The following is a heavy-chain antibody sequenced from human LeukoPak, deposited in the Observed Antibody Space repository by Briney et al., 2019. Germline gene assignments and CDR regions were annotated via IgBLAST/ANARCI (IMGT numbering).Heavy chain of an antibody. CDR1: GFTFDDYA. V-gene: IGHV3-43*02. CDR2: ISGEGGST. D-gene: IGHD1-26*01. J-gene: IGHJ6*02. CDR3: AKDFRRNSGSYFHYGMDV. Sequence: GGSLRLSCAASGFTFDDYAMHWVRQAPGKGLEWVSLISGEGGSTYYADSVKGRFTISRDNSKNSLYLQMNSLRTEDTALYYCAKDFRRNSGSYFHYGMDVWGQGTTVTVSS.